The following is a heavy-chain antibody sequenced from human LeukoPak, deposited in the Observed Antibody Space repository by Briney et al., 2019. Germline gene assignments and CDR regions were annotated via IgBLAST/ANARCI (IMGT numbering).Heavy chain of an antibody. V-gene: IGHV3-30-3*01. CDR1: GFTFSSYA. D-gene: IGHD3-22*01. CDR3: ARDGGYNTDDAFDI. Sequence: GGSLRLSCAASGFTFSSYAMHWVRQAPGKGLEWVAVISYDGSNKYYADSVKGRFTISRDNSKNTLYLQMNSLRAEDTAVYYCARDGGYNTDDAFDIWGQGTMVTVSP. J-gene: IGHJ3*02. CDR2: ISYDGSNK.